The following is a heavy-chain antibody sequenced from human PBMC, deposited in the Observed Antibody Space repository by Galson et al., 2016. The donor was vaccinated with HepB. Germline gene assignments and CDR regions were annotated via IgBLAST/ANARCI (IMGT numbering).Heavy chain of an antibody. CDR3: ARGDPWYSSGWGPDY. CDR1: RFTFKTYA. J-gene: IGHJ4*02. D-gene: IGHD6-19*01. Sequence: SLRLSCAASRFTFKTYAMHWVRQAPGKGLDWVAVIWHDGSKKYFADSTKGRFTVSRDDSKNTLYLQMNSLSVGDTAVYYCARGDPWYSSGWGPDYWGQGTLVAVSS. V-gene: IGHV3-33*01. CDR2: IWHDGSKK.